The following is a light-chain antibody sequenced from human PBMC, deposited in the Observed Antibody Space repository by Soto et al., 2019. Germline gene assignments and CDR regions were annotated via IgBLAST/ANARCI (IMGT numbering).Light chain of an antibody. J-gene: IGLJ2*01. V-gene: IGLV2-14*01. CDR2: EVS. CDR3: SSYTCSSALV. Sequence: QSALTQPASVSGSPGQSITISCTGTSSDVGGYDYVSWYQHHPGKVPKLIIYEVSKRPSGVSHRFSGSKSGNTASLTISGLQAEDEAEYYCSSYTCSSALVFGGGTKLTVL. CDR1: SSDVGGYDY.